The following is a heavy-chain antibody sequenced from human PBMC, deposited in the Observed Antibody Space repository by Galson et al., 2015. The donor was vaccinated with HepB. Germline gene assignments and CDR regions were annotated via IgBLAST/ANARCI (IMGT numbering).Heavy chain of an antibody. V-gene: IGHV6-1*01. CDR3: SRVSGTIYYYGLDV. J-gene: IGHJ6*02. D-gene: IGHD6-13*01. CDR2: TYYRARWYN. CDR1: GDSVSSHSAA. Sequence: CAISGDSVSSHSAAWNWIRKSPSRGLEWLGRTYYRARWYNDYAESVRSRITIDPDTSKNQFSLQLRSVTPEDTAVYYCSRVSGTIYYYGLDVWGQGTTVTVSS.